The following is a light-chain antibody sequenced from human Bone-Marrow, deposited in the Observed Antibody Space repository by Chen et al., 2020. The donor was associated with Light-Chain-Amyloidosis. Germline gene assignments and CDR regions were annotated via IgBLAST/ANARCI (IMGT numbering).Light chain of an antibody. CDR3: SSHTSSDTWV. CDR1: SSDIGGYNF. CDR2: DVK. V-gene: IGLV2-14*01. J-gene: IGLJ3*02. Sequence: QSALTQPASVSGSPGQSITISCTGTSSDIGGYNFVSWFQQHPGKVPKVIIYDVKNRPSGVANRFSGSKSGNTASLTISGLQAEDEADYYCSSHTSSDTWVFGGGTKLTVL.